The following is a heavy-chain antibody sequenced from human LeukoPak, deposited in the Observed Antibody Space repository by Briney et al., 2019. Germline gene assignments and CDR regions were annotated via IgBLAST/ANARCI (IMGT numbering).Heavy chain of an antibody. J-gene: IGHJ6*02. CDR1: GFTFDDYA. CDR3: ARDSWSSGYYDFWSGYSYGMDV. V-gene: IGHV3-9*01. D-gene: IGHD3-3*01. Sequence: GGSLRLSCAASGFTFDDYAMHWVRQAPGKGLEWVSGISWNSGTKGYADSVKGRFTISRDNAKNSLYLQMNSLRAEDTAVYYCARDSWSSGYYDFWSGYSYGMDVWGQGTTVTVSS. CDR2: ISWNSGTK.